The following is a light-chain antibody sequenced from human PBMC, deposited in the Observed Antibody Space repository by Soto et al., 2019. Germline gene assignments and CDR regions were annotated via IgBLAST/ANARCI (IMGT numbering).Light chain of an antibody. J-gene: IGLJ3*02. CDR2: GNS. Sequence: QLVLTQPPSVSGAPGQRVTISCTGSSSNIGAGYDVHWYQQLPGTAPKLLIYGNSNRPSGVPDRFSGSKSGTSASLAITGLQAEDEADYYCQSYDISLSGLFWVFGGGTQLTVL. CDR1: SSNIGAGYD. V-gene: IGLV1-40*01. CDR3: QSYDISLSGLFWV.